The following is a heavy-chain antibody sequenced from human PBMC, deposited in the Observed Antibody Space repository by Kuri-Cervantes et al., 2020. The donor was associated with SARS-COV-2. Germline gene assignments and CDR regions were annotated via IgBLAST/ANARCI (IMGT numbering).Heavy chain of an antibody. Sequence: SVKVSCKASGYTFTDHYIYWVRQAPGQGLEWMGGIIPIFGTANYAQKFQGRVTVTADKSTSTAYMELSSLRSEDTAVYYCARKAFWSGFDYWGQGTLVTVSS. D-gene: IGHD3-3*01. CDR2: IIPIFGTA. CDR1: GYTFTDHY. J-gene: IGHJ4*02. CDR3: ARKAFWSGFDY. V-gene: IGHV1-69*06.